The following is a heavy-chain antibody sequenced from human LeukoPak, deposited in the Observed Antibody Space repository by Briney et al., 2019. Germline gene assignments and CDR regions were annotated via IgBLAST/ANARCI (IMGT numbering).Heavy chain of an antibody. D-gene: IGHD1-26*01. CDR1: GFTFSNYA. Sequence: PGRSLRLSCAASGFTFSNYAMHWVRQAPGKGPEWVAVISYDGSKKWYADSVRGRFSISRDNSKNTLSLQMDSLRGEDTAVYYCARDLSGSYSIGNWGQGTLVTVSS. CDR3: ARDLSGSYSIGN. CDR2: ISYDGSKK. V-gene: IGHV3-30-3*01. J-gene: IGHJ4*02.